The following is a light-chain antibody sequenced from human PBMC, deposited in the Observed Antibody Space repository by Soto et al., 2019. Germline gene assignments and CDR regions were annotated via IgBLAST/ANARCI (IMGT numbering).Light chain of an antibody. J-gene: IGKJ4*01. V-gene: IGKV3-11*01. Sequence: EIVLTQSPATLSLSPGERATLSCRASQSVSSYLAWYQQKPGQAPRLLIYDASNRATGTPVRFSGSGSGTDFTLTISSLEPEDFAVYYCQQRSNWPPFTFGGGTKVEIK. CDR2: DAS. CDR3: QQRSNWPPFT. CDR1: QSVSSY.